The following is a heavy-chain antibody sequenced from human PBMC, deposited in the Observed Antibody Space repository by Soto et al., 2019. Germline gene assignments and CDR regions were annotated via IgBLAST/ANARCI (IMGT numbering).Heavy chain of an antibody. CDR2: IHHSGST. Sequence: LSLTCTVSGYSISTNYYWGWIRQPPGKGLEWIGSIHHSGSTYYNPSLKSRVTMLLDASKNQFSLQLTSVTAAATAVYYCARMSVEMATTYYLDYWGQGTLVTVSS. D-gene: IGHD5-12*01. J-gene: IGHJ4*02. CDR1: GYSISTNYY. CDR3: ARMSVEMATTYYLDY. V-gene: IGHV4-38-2*02.